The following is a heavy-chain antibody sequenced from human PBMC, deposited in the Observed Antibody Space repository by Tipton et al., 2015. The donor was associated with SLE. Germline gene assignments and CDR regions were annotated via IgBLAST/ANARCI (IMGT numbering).Heavy chain of an antibody. CDR1: GYSISSGYY. D-gene: IGHD6-13*01. J-gene: IGHJ2*01. CDR2: IYHSGST. Sequence: GSLRLSCAVSGYSISSGYYWGWIRQPPGKGLEWIGSIYHSGSTYYNPSLKSRVTISVDTSKNQFSLKLSSVTAADTAVYYCARGSKGIAARGPWYFDLWGRGTLVTVSS. CDR3: ARGSKGIAARGPWYFDL. V-gene: IGHV4-38-2*01.